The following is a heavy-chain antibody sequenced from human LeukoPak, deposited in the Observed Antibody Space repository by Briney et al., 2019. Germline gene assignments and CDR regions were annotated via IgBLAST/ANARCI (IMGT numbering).Heavy chain of an antibody. CDR1: GFTFSSYS. J-gene: IGHJ6*02. CDR2: ISSSSSYI. V-gene: IGHV3-21*01. CDR3: ARVRHQRLLGYYGMDV. D-gene: IGHD3-16*01. Sequence: GGSLRLSCAASGFTFSSYSMNWVRQAPGKGLEWVSSISSSSSYIYYADSVKGRFTISRDNAKNSLYLQMNSLRAEDTAVYYCARVRHQRLLGYYGMDVWGQGTTVTVSS.